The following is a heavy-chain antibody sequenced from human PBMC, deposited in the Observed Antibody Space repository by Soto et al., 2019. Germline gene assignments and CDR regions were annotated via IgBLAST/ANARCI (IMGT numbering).Heavy chain of an antibody. V-gene: IGHV5-51*01. CDR3: ARTGTTWRRWFDP. Sequence: GESLKISCRGSGYSFTSYWIDWVRQMPGKGLEWMGIIYPGDSDTRYSPSFQGQVTISADKSISTAYLQWSSLKASDTAMYYCARTGTTWRRWFDPWGQGTLVTVSS. CDR1: GYSFTSYW. J-gene: IGHJ5*02. D-gene: IGHD1-7*01. CDR2: IYPGDSDT.